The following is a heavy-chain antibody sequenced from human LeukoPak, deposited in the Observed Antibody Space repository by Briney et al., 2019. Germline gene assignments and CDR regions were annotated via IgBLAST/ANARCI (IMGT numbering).Heavy chain of an antibody. CDR3: AKRGDCSSISCSTYGIDY. CDR1: GFTFSSYG. J-gene: IGHJ4*02. V-gene: IGHV3-30*18. Sequence: PGGSLRLSCAASGFTFSSYGMHWVRQAPGKGLEWVAVISYDGTNKYYVDSVKGRFTISRDNSKNTLYLQMNSLRAEDTAVYYCAKRGDCSSISCSTYGIDYWGQGILVTVSS. CDR2: ISYDGTNK. D-gene: IGHD2-2*02.